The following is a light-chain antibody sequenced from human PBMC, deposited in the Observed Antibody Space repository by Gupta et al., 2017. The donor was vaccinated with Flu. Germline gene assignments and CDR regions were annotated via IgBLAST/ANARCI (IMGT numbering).Light chain of an antibody. Sequence: EVVLTQSPATLSLSQGDRSTLSCRDSQSITSYVAWYQKRPGQAPSLLIYDTYKRATGVPDRCSGSWSRTDFTLTIGGVEPEDFAVYYWQHLHSWPRNFGQGTKVEMK. CDR1: QSITSY. CDR2: DTY. J-gene: IGKJ2*01. CDR3: QHLHSWPRN. V-gene: IGKV3-11*01.